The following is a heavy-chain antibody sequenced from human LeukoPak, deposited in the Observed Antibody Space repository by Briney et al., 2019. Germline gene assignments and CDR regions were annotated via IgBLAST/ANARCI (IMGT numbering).Heavy chain of an antibody. V-gene: IGHV4-39*01. Sequence: SETLSLTCTVSGGSISSSSYYWGWIRQPPGEGLEWIGSIYYSGSTCYNPSLKSRVTISVDTSKNQFSLKLSSVTAADTAVYYCARSPQTTMGAFYFDYWGQGTLVTVSS. CDR3: ARSPQTTMGAFYFDY. CDR1: GGSISSSSYY. CDR2: IYYSGST. D-gene: IGHD1-1*01. J-gene: IGHJ4*02.